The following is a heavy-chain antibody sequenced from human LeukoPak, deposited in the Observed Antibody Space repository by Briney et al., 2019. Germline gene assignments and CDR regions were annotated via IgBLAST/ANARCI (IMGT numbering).Heavy chain of an antibody. J-gene: IGHJ6*02. CDR3: TRDNSRYYYGSLGMDV. CDR1: GFTFGDYA. V-gene: IGHV3-49*04. Sequence: PGGPLRLSCTASGFTFGDYAMSWVRQAPGKGLEWVGFIRSKAYGGTTEYAASVKGRFTISRDDSKSIAYLQMNSLKTEDTAVYYCTRDNSRYYYGSLGMDVWGQGTTVTVSS. D-gene: IGHD3-10*01. CDR2: IRSKAYGGTT.